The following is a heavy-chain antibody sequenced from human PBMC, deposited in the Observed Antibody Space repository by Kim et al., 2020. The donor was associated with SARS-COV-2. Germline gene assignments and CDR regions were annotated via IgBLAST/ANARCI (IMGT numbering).Heavy chain of an antibody. Sequence: GGSLRLSCAASGFTFNSYAMTWVRQAPGKGLEWVSSINFSGAGTYYADSVKDRFTISRDNSKTTLYLQLNSLRAEDTAVYYCAKCGRTSCYGFFDYWGQGALVTVSS. J-gene: IGHJ4*02. CDR3: AKCGRTSCYGFFDY. CDR1: GFTFNSYA. D-gene: IGHD2-2*01. V-gene: IGHV3-23*01. CDR2: INFSGAGT.